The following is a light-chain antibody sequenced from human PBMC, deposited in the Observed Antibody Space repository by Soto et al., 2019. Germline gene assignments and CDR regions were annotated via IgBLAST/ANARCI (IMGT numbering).Light chain of an antibody. CDR2: DAS. J-gene: IGKJ5*01. CDR3: QQYGSSIT. V-gene: IGKV3-20*01. Sequence: EIVLTQSPGTLSLSPGERATLSCRASQSVSSSYLAWYQQKPGQAPRLLIYDASTRPSGVPARFSASGSGTDFTLTISRLEPEDFAVFYCQQYGSSITFGQGTRLEIK. CDR1: QSVSSSY.